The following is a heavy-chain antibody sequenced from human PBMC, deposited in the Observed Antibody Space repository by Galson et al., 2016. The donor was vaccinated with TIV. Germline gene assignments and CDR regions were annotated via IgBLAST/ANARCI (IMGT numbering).Heavy chain of an antibody. D-gene: IGHD6-19*01. CDR3: AKVPSSGFSYYYGIDV. V-gene: IGHV3-23*01. CDR2: ITGGGGSS. Sequence: SLRLSCAASGFTFSSYALTWVRQASGKGLEWVAAITGGGGSSYYADSVKGRFTISRDNSKKMLYLQLNSLRAEDTAVYYCAKVPSSGFSYYYGIDVWGQGTTVTVA. CDR1: GFTFSSYA. J-gene: IGHJ6*02.